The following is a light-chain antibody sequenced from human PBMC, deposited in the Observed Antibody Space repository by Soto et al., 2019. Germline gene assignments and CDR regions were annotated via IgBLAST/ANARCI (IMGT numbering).Light chain of an antibody. CDR3: QLYDELLPMYT. CDR1: QDISNY. J-gene: IGKJ2*01. CDR2: DAS. V-gene: IGKV1-33*01. Sequence: DIQLTQSPSSLSASIGDRVTITCQASQDISNYLNWYQQKPGKAPKLLIYDASNLETGVPSRFSGSASGTDFTFTITSLQPEDIATYYCQLYDELLPMYTFGQGTKLDIK.